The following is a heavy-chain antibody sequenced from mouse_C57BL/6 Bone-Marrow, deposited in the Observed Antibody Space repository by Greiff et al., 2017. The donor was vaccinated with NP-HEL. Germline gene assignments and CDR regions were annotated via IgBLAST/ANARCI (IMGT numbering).Heavy chain of an antibody. V-gene: IGHV10-3*01. D-gene: IGHD1-1*01. J-gene: IGHJ1*03. CDR2: IRRKSSNYAT. CDR1: GFTFNTYA. CDR3: VRDSYGSSYGYFDV. Sequence: EVQLVESGGGLVQPKGSLKLSCAASGFTFNTYAMHWVRQAPGKGLEWVARIRRKSSNYATYYADSVKDRFTISRDDSQSMLYLQMNNLKTEDTAMYYCVRDSYGSSYGYFDVWGTGTTVTVSS.